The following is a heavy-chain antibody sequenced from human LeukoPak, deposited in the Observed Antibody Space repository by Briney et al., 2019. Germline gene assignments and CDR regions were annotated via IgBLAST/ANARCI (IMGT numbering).Heavy chain of an antibody. V-gene: IGHV3-48*03. Sequence: GGSLRLSCAASGFTFSSYEMNWVRQAPGKGLEWVSYISSSGSTIYYADSVKGRFTISRDNAKNSLYLQMNSLRAEDTAVYYCARLGWLRLKGSFDYWGQGTLVTVSS. J-gene: IGHJ4*02. D-gene: IGHD5-12*01. CDR2: ISSSGSTI. CDR1: GFTFSSYE. CDR3: ARLGWLRLKGSFDY.